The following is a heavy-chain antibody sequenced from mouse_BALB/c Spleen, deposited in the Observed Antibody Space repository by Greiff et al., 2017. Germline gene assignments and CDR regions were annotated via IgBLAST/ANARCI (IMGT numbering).Heavy chain of an antibody. J-gene: IGHJ3*01. CDR2: IWAGGST. CDR1: GFSLTSYG. Sequence: VQGVESGPGLVAPSQSLSITCTVSGFSLTSYGVHWVRQPPGKGLEWLGVIWAGGSTNYNSALMSRLSISKDNSKSQVFLKMNSLQTDDTAMYYCARDYYDYVFAYWGQGTLVTVSA. CDR3: ARDYYDYVFAY. D-gene: IGHD2-4*01. V-gene: IGHV2-9*02.